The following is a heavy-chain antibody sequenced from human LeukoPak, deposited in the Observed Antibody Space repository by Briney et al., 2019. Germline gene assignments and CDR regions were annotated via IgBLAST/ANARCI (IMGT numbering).Heavy chain of an antibody. J-gene: IGHJ4*02. D-gene: IGHD5-12*01. V-gene: IGHV1-58*02. CDR2: IVVGSGNT. Sequence: SVKVSCKASGFTFTSSAMQWVRQARGQRLEWIGWIVVGSGNTNYAQKFQERVTITRDMSTSTAYMELSSLRSEDAAVYYCAADVLSDIVAAGLDYWGQGTLVTVSS. CDR1: GFTFTSSA. CDR3: AADVLSDIVAAGLDY.